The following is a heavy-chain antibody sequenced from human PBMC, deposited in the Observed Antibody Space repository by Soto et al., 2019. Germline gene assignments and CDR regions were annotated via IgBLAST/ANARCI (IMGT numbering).Heavy chain of an antibody. D-gene: IGHD3-3*01. CDR1: GFTFSSYW. J-gene: IGHJ4*02. CDR3: VRHDFGVGMVD. Sequence: GGSLRLSCAASGFTFSSYWMHWVRQAPGKGLVWVAHIDTDGSSTSYADSVKGRFTISRDNAKNTLYLQMNSVRAEDMAVYYCVRHDFGVGMVDWCLGTRVTVAS. CDR2: IDTDGSST. V-gene: IGHV3-74*01.